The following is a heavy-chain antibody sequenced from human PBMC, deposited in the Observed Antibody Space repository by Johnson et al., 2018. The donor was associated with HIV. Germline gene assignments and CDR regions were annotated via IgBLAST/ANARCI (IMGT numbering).Heavy chain of an antibody. D-gene: IGHD6-13*01. CDR2: IWYDGSNK. CDR1: GFTFSSYG. Sequence: QVQLVESGGGLVQPGGSLRLSCAASGFTFSSYGMHWVRQAPGNGLEWVAVIWYDGSNKYYADSVTGRFTISRDNSKNTQYLQMNRLRAEDTAVYYCATKRVAAADPDDAFDIWGPGTKVTVSS. CDR3: ATKRVAAADPDDAFDI. J-gene: IGHJ3*02. V-gene: IGHV3-33*08.